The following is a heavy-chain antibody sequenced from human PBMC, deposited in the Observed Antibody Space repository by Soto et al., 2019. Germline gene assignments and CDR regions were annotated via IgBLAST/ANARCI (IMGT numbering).Heavy chain of an antibody. CDR2: IYYSGST. J-gene: IGHJ4*02. Sequence: QVQLQESGPGLVKPSETLSLTCTVSGGSISSYYWSWIRQPPGKGLEWIGYIYYSGSTNYNPSLQPRVTISIDTTRTHVSLPLRSVTAADASVYHCARVWGYAFDFWGQGTLVTVSS. CDR3: ARVWGYAFDF. CDR1: GGSISSYY. D-gene: IGHD2-2*01. V-gene: IGHV4-59*01.